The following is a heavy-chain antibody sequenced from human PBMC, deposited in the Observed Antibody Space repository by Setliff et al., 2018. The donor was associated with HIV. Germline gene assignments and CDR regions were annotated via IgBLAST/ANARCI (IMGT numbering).Heavy chain of an antibody. CDR1: GFTFSSYT. V-gene: IGHV3-7*03. Sequence: GGSLRLSCAASGFTFSSYTMHWVRQAPGKGLEWVANIKQDGSEKYYVDSVKGRFTISRDNAKKSLYLQMNSLRAEDTAVYYCARVGFCGWCLDYWGQGTVVTVSS. CDR2: IKQDGSEK. J-gene: IGHJ4*02. D-gene: IGHD6-19*01. CDR3: ARVGFCGWCLDY.